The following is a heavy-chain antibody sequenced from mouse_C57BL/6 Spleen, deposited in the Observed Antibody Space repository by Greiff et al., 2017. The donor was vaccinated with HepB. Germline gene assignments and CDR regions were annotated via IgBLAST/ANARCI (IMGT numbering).Heavy chain of an antibody. CDR2: ISSGSSTI. CDR3: ARDYGSSYGYFDV. Sequence: EVKLQESGGGLVKPGGSLKLSCAASGFTFSDYGMHWVRQAPEKGLEWVAYISSGSSTIYYADTVKGRFTIARDNAKNTLFLQMTSLRSEDTAMYYCARDYGSSYGYFDVWSTGTTVTVSS. CDR1: GFTFSDYG. D-gene: IGHD1-1*01. V-gene: IGHV5-17*01. J-gene: IGHJ1*03.